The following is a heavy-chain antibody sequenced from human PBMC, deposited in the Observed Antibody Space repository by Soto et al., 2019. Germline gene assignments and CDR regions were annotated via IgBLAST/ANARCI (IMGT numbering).Heavy chain of an antibody. Sequence: QVRLHESGPGLVKPSETLSLTCTVSGGSISDYYWNWIRQPPGKGLEWIGFIHYTGNTNYNPSLKSRVAISVATSKNQFSVKLTSVTATDTAVYYCARGTPYHRNDDWFDTWGQGTLVTVSS. CDR2: IHYTGNT. CDR1: GGSISDYY. J-gene: IGHJ5*02. CDR3: ARGTPYHRNDDWFDT. V-gene: IGHV4-59*01.